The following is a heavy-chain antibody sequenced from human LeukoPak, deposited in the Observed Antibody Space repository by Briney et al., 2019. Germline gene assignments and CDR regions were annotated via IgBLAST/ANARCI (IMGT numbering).Heavy chain of an antibody. J-gene: IGHJ4*02. D-gene: IGHD1-26*01. Sequence: SVKVSCKSSGGXFGNYAIIWVRQAPGQGLEWMGRLIPILGVANYAQKLQGRVTMTTDTSTSTAYMELRSLRSDDTAVYYCAREVTIVGSDYWGQGTLVTVSS. CDR2: LIPILGVA. V-gene: IGHV1-69*04. CDR1: GGXFGNYA. CDR3: AREVTIVGSDY.